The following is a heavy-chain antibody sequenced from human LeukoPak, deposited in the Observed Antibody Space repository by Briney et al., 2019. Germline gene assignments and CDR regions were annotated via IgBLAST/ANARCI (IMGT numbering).Heavy chain of an antibody. V-gene: IGHV3-66*01. J-gene: IGHJ6*02. CDR2: ISIDRRT. CDR1: GFTLNKNY. Sequence: GGSPRLSCAATGFTLNKNYMRWVRQAPGKGLEWLPVISIDRRTYYADSVKSRFTIYRDNSKITIDLQMNSLRGEDTAVYYCARYLGVAGYGMDVWGQGTTGTVSS. CDR3: ARYLGVAGYGMDV. D-gene: IGHD6-19*01.